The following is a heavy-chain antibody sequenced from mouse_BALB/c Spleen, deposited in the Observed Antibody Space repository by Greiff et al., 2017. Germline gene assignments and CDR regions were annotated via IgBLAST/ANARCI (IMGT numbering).Heavy chain of an antibody. CDR2: IDPANGNS. J-gene: IGHJ1*01. D-gene: IGHD1-1*01. Sequence: DVKLQESGAELVKPGASVKLSCTASGFNIKDTYMHWVKQRPEQGLEWIGRIDPANGNSKYDPKFQGKATITADTSSNTDYLQLSSLTSEDTAVYYCANSPYYYGSSYWYFDVWGAGTTVTVSS. CDR1: GFNIKDTY. V-gene: IGHV14-3*02. CDR3: ANSPYYYGSSYWYFDV.